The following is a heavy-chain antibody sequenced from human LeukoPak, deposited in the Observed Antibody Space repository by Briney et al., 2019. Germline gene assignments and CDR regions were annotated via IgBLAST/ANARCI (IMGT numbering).Heavy chain of an antibody. V-gene: IGHV3-9*01. D-gene: IGHD3-9*01. CDR1: GFTYVDYA. CDR2: ISWNSGSI. J-gene: IGHJ4*02. CDR3: AKAANYDILTGFDY. Sequence: GGSLRLSCAASGFTYVDYAMHWVRQAPGKGLEWVSGISWNSGSIGYADSVKGRFTISRDNAKNSLYLQMNSLRAEDTALYYCAKAANYDILTGFDYLRQGTLVTVSS.